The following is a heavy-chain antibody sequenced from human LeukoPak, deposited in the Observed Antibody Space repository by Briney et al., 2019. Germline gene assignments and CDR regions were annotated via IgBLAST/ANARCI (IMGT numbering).Heavy chain of an antibody. J-gene: IGHJ4*02. CDR2: INAGNGNT. Sequence: ASVKVSCKASGYTLTSYAMHWVRQAPGQRLEWMGWINAGNGNTKYSQKFQGRVTITRDTSASTAYMELSSLRSEDTAVYYCARDQYSGYDLFDYWGQGTLVTVSS. V-gene: IGHV1-3*01. D-gene: IGHD5-12*01. CDR1: GYTLTSYA. CDR3: ARDQYSGYDLFDY.